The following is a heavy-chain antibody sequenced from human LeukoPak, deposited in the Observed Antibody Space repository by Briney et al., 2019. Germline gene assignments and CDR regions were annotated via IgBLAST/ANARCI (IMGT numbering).Heavy chain of an antibody. V-gene: IGHV3-21*01. J-gene: IGHJ3*01. CDR3: ARHTPRMAVPEFTR. CDR1: GYTFSSYS. CDR2: ISSSSSYI. D-gene: IGHD6-19*01. Sequence: PGGSLRLSCAASGYTFSSYSMNWVRQAPGKGLEWVSSISSSSSYIYYADSVKGRFTISRDNAKNSLYLQMNSLRAEDTAVYYCARHTPRMAVPEFTRWGQGTMVTVSS.